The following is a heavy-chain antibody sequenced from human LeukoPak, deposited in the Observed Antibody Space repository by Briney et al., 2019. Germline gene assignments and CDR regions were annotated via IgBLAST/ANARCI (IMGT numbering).Heavy chain of an antibody. D-gene: IGHD7-27*01. CDR2: TYYRSKWYN. Sequence: SQTLAVTSAISGDRGSGISAAWNWIRQSPLRRLEWLGKTYYRSKWYNDYAVSVKSRITVNPNPSKNHFSLQLNSVTPEDTAVYYCARDFSHNSGAFDIWGQGRMVTVSS. CDR3: ARDFSHNSGAFDI. J-gene: IGHJ3*02. CDR1: GDRGSGISAA. V-gene: IGHV6-1*01.